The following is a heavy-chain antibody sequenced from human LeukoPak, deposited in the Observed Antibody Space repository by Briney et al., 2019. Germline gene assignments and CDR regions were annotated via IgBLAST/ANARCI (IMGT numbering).Heavy chain of an antibody. J-gene: IGHJ4*02. CDR1: GGSFSGYY. CDR3: ARGDYSFDY. CDR2: INHSGST. V-gene: IGHV4-34*01. Sequence: PSETLSLTCAVYGGSFSGYYWSWIRQPPGKGLEWIGEINHSGSTNYNPSLKSRVTISVDTSKNQFSLKLSSVAAADTAVYYCARGDYSFDYWGQGTLVTVSP.